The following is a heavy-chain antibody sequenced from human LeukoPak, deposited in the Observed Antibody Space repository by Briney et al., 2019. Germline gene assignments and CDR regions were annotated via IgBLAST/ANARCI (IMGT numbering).Heavy chain of an antibody. V-gene: IGHV3-30*18. D-gene: IGHD7-27*01. J-gene: IGHJ4*02. CDR1: GFTFSSYG. CDR3: AKEVSTGENY. Sequence: GGSLRLSCAASGFTFSSYGMHWVRQAPGRGLEWVAVISYDGSNKYYADSVKGRFTISRDNSKNTLYLQMNSLRAEDTAVYYCAKEVSTGENYWGQGTLVTVSS. CDR2: ISYDGSNK.